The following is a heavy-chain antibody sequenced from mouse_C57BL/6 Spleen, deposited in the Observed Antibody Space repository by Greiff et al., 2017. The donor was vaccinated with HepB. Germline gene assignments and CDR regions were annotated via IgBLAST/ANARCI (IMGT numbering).Heavy chain of an antibody. J-gene: IGHJ3*01. CDR3: ASDYDGYSWFAY. CDR2: IYPGSGST. CDR1: GYTFTSYW. Sequence: VQLQQPGAELVKPGASVKMSCKASGYTFTSYWITWVKQRPGQGLEWIGDIYPGSGSTNYNEKFKSKATLTVDTSSSTAYMQLSSLTSEDSAVYYCASDYDGYSWFAYWGQGTLVTVSA. V-gene: IGHV1-55*01. D-gene: IGHD2-3*01.